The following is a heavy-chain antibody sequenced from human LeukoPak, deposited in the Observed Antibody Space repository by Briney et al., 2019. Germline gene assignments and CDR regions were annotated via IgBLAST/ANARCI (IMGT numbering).Heavy chain of an antibody. CDR1: GYTFTAYY. CDR3: ARDLEGYHYGSGNYPQ. D-gene: IGHD3-10*01. CDR2: INPNSGGT. Sequence: ASVKVSCKASGYTFTAYYIHWVRQAPGQGLEWMGFINPNSGGTNYAQNFQGRVTMTRDTSISTAYMELSSLRSDHTAVYYCARDLEGYHYGSGNYPQWGQGTLVTVSS. V-gene: IGHV1-2*02. J-gene: IGHJ4*02.